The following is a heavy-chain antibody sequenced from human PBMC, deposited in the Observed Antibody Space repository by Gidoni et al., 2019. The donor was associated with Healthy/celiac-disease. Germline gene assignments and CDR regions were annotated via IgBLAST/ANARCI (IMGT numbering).Heavy chain of an antibody. CDR3: ARLVYPDIVVVPAAIRDY. V-gene: IGHV5-10-1*03. J-gene: IGHJ4*02. CDR2: IVPIDSYT. D-gene: IGHD2-2*01. CDR1: GYSFTSFW. Sequence: EVQLVQSGAEVKKPGESLRISCKGSGYSFTSFWISWVRQMPGKGLEWMGRIVPIDSYTNYSPSFQGHVTISADKSISTAYLQWSSLKASDTAMYYCARLVYPDIVVVPAAIRDYWGQGTLVTVSS.